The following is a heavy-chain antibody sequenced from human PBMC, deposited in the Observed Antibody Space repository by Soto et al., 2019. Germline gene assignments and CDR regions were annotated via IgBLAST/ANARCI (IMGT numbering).Heavy chain of an antibody. CDR2: ISPYNGNT. CDR3: ARDQSFDRSYYSGIDV. J-gene: IGHJ6*04. CDR1: GYPFTHYG. Sequence: ASVKVSCKSSGYPFTHYGITWVRQAPGQGLEWMGWISPYNGNTNYGQTLQGRVTLTTDTSTSTVYMELRSLRSDDTAVYYCARDQSFDRSYYSGIDVGGKGTTATVSS. V-gene: IGHV1-18*01. D-gene: IGHD3-10*01.